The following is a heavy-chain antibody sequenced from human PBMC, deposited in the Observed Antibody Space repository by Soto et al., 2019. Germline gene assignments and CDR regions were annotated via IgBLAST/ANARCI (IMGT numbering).Heavy chain of an antibody. V-gene: IGHV1-2*02. Sequence: VEMVQSGAEVKKPGASVRVSCKASGYTFTDYFIHWVRQAPGQGLEWMGWISPNSGGTNYAQKFQGRITMTKDTSITTVYLDLGRLRSDDTATYYCASDTKIPANAIHDGRWGQGTLVTVSS. J-gene: IGHJ4*02. CDR2: ISPNSGGT. CDR3: ASDTKIPANAIHDGR. CDR1: GYTFTDYF. D-gene: IGHD2-2*01.